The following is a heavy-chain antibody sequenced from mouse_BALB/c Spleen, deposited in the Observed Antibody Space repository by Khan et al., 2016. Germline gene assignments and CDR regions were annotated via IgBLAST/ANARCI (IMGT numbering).Heavy chain of an antibody. CDR2: IGYSGST. CDR1: GYSITSDYA. D-gene: IGHD1-1*01. V-gene: IGHV3-2*02. J-gene: IGHJ1*01. Sequence: EVQLQASGPGLVKPSQSLSLTCTVTGYSITSDYAWNWFRQFPGNKLEWMGYIGYSGSTSYNPSLKSRISITRDTSRNQFFLQLNSVTTEDTSTYYCASNLHYFGSSYWYFDVWGAGTTVTVSS. CDR3: ASNLHYFGSSYWYFDV.